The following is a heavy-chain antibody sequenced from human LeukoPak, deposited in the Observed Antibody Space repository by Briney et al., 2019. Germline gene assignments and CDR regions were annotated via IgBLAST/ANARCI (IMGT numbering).Heavy chain of an antibody. Sequence: GGSLRLSCAASGFTFDDYAMHWVRQAPGKGLEWVSGISWYSRSIGYADSVKGRFTISRDNAKNFLYLQMNSLRAEDTALYYCAKDMVRYCSSTSCYSPMDVWGKGTTVTVSS. D-gene: IGHD2-2*02. CDR2: ISWYSRSI. V-gene: IGHV3-9*01. CDR3: AKDMVRYCSSTSCYSPMDV. J-gene: IGHJ6*03. CDR1: GFTFDDYA.